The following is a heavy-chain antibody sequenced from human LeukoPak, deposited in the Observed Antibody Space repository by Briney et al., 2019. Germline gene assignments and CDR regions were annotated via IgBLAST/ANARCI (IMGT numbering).Heavy chain of an antibody. Sequence: GGSLRLSCVASGFTFSTFAMNWVRQAPGKGLEWVSTISETGRSTYYADSVKGQFTISRDNSKNTLYLQMNSLRAEDTAVYYCAKDRGYSYGISEYWGQGILVTVSS. CDR2: ISETGRST. CDR1: GFTFSTFA. CDR3: AKDRGYSYGISEY. J-gene: IGHJ4*02. D-gene: IGHD5-18*01. V-gene: IGHV3-23*01.